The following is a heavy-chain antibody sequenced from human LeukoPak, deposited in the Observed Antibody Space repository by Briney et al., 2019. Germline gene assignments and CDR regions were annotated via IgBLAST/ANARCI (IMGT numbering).Heavy chain of an antibody. D-gene: IGHD3-10*01. CDR3: AKVRGAAGLMDV. V-gene: IGHV3-30*02. CDR2: IRYDGSNK. J-gene: IGHJ6*03. Sequence: GGSLRLSCAASGFTFSSHGMHWVRQAPGKGLEWVAFIRYDGSNKYYADSVKGRFTISRDNSKNTLYLQMNSLRAEDTAVYYCAKVRGAAGLMDVWGKGTTVTVSS. CDR1: GFTFSSHG.